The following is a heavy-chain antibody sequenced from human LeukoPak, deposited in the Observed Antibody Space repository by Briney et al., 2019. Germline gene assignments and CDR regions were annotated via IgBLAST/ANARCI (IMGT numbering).Heavy chain of an antibody. Sequence: GESLKISCKGSGYTFTSYWIGWVRQMPRKGLEWVGIIYPDDSDTRYSPSFKGHVTISADNSIATAYLQWSGLRASDTAMYYCLRGEEERPRSRHLDRFSGHWGQGTLVTVSS. J-gene: IGHJ4*02. D-gene: IGHD3-9*01. CDR1: GYTFTSYW. CDR3: LRGEEERPRSRHLDRFSGH. CDR2: IYPDDSDT. V-gene: IGHV5-51*01.